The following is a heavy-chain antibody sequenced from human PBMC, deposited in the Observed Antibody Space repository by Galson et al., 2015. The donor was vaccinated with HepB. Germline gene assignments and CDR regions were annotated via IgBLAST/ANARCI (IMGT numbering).Heavy chain of an antibody. Sequence: SLRLSCAASGFTFSSYAMHWVRQAPGKGLEYVSAISSNGGSTYYADSVKGRFTISRDNSKNTLYLQMSSLRAEDTAVYYCVKNYDRIGYVKGGGYYFDYWGQGTLVTVSS. CDR3: VKNYDRIGYVKGGGYYFDY. V-gene: IGHV3-64D*06. CDR2: ISSNGGST. J-gene: IGHJ4*02. D-gene: IGHD3-22*01. CDR1: GFTFSSYA.